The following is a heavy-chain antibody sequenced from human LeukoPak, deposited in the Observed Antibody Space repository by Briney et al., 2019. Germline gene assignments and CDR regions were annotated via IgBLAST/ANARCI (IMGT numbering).Heavy chain of an antibody. CDR1: GGSFSGYY. CDR3: ARSPSYYYGSGSYVRSYYYYYMDV. J-gene: IGHJ6*03. Sequence: PSETLSLTCAVYGGSFSGYYWSWIRQPPGKGLEWIGEINHSGSTNYNPSLKRRVTISVDTSKNQFSLKLSSVTAADTAVYYCARSPSYYYGSGSYVRSYYYYYMDVWGKGTTVTVSS. CDR2: INHSGST. D-gene: IGHD3-10*01. V-gene: IGHV4-34*01.